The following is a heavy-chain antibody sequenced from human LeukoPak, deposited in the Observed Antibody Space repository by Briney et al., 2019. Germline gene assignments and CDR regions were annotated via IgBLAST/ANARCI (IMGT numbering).Heavy chain of an antibody. CDR2: IIPIFGTA. CDR3: ARDLTDHYYGRDYYYYMDV. CDR1: GYTFVAYY. V-gene: IGHV1-69*13. D-gene: IGHD3-10*01. Sequence: SVKVSCKASGYTFVAYYMHWVRQAPGQGLEWMGGIIPIFGTANYAQKFQGRVTITADEFTSTAYMELSSLRSEDTAVYYCARDLTDHYYGRDYYYYMDVWGKGTTVTISS. J-gene: IGHJ6*03.